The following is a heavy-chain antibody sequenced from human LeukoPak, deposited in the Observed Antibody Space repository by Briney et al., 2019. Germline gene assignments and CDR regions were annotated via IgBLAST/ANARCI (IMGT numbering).Heavy chain of an antibody. Sequence: PGGSLRLSCAASGFILNSHAMNWVRQAPGKGLEWVSRIDDSGGIIHYADSVRGRFTISRDNSKNTLYLQMNSLRAEDTAVYYCAKDPDCTSGVCYTFFDYWGQGTLVTVSS. D-gene: IGHD2-8*01. J-gene: IGHJ4*02. CDR3: AKDPDCTSGVCYTFFDY. CDR2: IDDSGGII. V-gene: IGHV3-23*01. CDR1: GFILNSHA.